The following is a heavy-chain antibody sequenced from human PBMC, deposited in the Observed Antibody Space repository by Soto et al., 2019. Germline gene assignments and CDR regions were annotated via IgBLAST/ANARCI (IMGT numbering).Heavy chain of an antibody. CDR3: ARALILTGYYIHDAFDI. CDR1: GGSISSYY. V-gene: IGHV4-59*01. CDR2: IYYSGST. D-gene: IGHD3-9*01. Sequence: SETLSLTCTVSGGSISSYYWSWIRQPPGKGLEWIGYIYYSGSTNYNPPLKSRVTISVDTSKNQFSLKLSSVTAADTAVHYCARALILTGYYIHDAFDIWGQGTMVTVSS. J-gene: IGHJ3*02.